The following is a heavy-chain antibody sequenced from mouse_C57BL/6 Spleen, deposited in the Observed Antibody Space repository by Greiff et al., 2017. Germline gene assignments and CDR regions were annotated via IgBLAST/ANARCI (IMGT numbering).Heavy chain of an antibody. CDR1: GYTFTSYG. CDR2: IYPSSGNT. CDR3: ARRGTTVVATDYFDY. J-gene: IGHJ2*01. Sequence: VKLQESGAELARPGASVKLSCKASGYTFTSYGISWVKQRPGQGLEWIGEIYPSSGNTYYNEKFKGKATLTADKSSSTAYMELRSLTSEDSAVYFCARRGTTVVATDYFDYWGQGTTLTVSS. D-gene: IGHD1-1*01. V-gene: IGHV1-81*01.